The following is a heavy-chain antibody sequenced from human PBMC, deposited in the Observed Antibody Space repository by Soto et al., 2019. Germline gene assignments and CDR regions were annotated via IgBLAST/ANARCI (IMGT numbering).Heavy chain of an antibody. CDR1: GFTFSSYA. V-gene: IGHV3-23*01. D-gene: IGHD6-13*01. CDR3: ATPTGYSSSWYFYYFDY. Sequence: GGSLRLSCAASGFTFSSYAMSWVRQAPGKGLEWVSAISGSGGSTYYADSVKGRFTISRDNSKNTLYLQMNSLRAEDTAVYYCATPTGYSSSWYFYYFDYWGQGTLVTVSS. J-gene: IGHJ4*02. CDR2: ISGSGGST.